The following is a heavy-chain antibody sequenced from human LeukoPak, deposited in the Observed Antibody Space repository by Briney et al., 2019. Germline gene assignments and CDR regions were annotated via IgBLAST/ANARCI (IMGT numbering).Heavy chain of an antibody. Sequence: GGSLRLSCAASGFTFSSYWTNWYRQAPGKGLEWVGNINQDASEINYVDSVRGRFTISRDNAKNSLHLQMNSLRAEDTAVYYCATDRDNSDWQKRFDSWGQGTLVTVSS. V-gene: IGHV3-7*01. CDR1: GFTFSSYW. J-gene: IGHJ4*02. CDR2: INQDASEI. CDR3: ATDRDNSDWQKRFDS. D-gene: IGHD2-21*02.